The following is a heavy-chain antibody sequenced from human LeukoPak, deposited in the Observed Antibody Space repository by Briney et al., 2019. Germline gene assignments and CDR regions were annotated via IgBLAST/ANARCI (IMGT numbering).Heavy chain of an antibody. J-gene: IGHJ3*02. V-gene: IGHV1-2*02. CDR2: INPNSGGT. CDR1: GYTFTGYY. D-gene: IGHD2-15*01. CDR3: ARGVVVVVAARFAFDI. Sequence: GASVKVSCKASGYTFTGYYVHWVRQAPGQGLEWMGGINPNSGGTNYAQKFQGRVTMTRDTSISTAYMELSRLRSDDTAVYYCARGVVVVVAARFAFDIWGQGTMVTVSS.